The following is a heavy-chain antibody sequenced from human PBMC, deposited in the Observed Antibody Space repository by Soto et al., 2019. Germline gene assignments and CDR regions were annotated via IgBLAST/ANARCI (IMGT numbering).Heavy chain of an antibody. CDR1: GFTFSSYA. D-gene: IGHD6-19*01. Sequence: GGSLRLSCAASGFTFSSYAMHWVRQAPGKGLEWVAVISYDGSNKYYADSVKGRFTISRDNSKNTLYLQMNSLRAEDTAVYYCARDPPSDYSSGWVFDYWGQGTLVTVSS. CDR3: ARDPPSDYSSGWVFDY. J-gene: IGHJ4*02. V-gene: IGHV3-30-3*01. CDR2: ISYDGSNK.